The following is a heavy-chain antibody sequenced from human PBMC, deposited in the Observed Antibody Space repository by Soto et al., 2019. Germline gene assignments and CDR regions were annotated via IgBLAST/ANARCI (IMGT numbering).Heavy chain of an antibody. Sequence: SGPTLVNPTETLTLTCTVSGFSLSNARMGVSWIRQPPGKALEWLAHIFSNDEKSYSTSLKSRLTISKDTSKSQVVLTMTNMDPVDTATYYCARIAGYYDFWSGYYTGPFDYWGQGTLVTVSS. J-gene: IGHJ4*02. D-gene: IGHD3-3*01. CDR2: IFSNDEK. CDR3: ARIAGYYDFWSGYYTGPFDY. V-gene: IGHV2-26*01. CDR1: GFSLSNARMG.